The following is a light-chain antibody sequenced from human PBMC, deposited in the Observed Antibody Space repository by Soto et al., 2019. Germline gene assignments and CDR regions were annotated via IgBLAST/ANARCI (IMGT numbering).Light chain of an antibody. J-gene: IGLJ1*01. Sequence: QSVLTQPASVSGSPGQSITISCTGTSSDVGGYNFVSWYQHHPGEAPKLMIYDVSNRPSGVSNRFSGSKSGNTASLTISGLQAEDEADYYCSSYTGSTTLYVFGTGTKVTVL. CDR3: SSYTGSTTLYV. CDR1: SSDVGGYNF. CDR2: DVS. V-gene: IGLV2-14*03.